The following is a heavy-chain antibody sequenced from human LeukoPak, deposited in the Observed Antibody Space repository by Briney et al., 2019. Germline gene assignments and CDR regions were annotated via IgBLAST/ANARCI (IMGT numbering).Heavy chain of an antibody. J-gene: IGHJ5*02. Sequence: PGGSLRLSCAASGFTFSSYSMNCVRQAPGKGLEWVSSISSSSSYIYYADSVKGRFTISRDNAKNSLYLQMNSLRAEDTAVYYCARVFHTYSSGWYWFDPWGQGTLVTVSS. CDR3: ARVFHTYSSGWYWFDP. CDR1: GFTFSSYS. V-gene: IGHV3-21*01. CDR2: ISSSSSYI. D-gene: IGHD6-19*01.